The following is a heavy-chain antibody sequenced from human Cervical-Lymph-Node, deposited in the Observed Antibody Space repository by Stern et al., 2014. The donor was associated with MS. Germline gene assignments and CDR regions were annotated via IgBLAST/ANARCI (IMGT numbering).Heavy chain of an antibody. CDR3: ARDLIAAAGSEYFDY. Sequence: VQLVQSGAEVKKPGASVKFSCKASGYTFTSYYMHWVRQAPGQGLEWMGIINPSGGSTSYAQKFQGRVTMTRDTSTSTVYMELSSLRSEDTAVYYCARDLIAAAGSEYFDYWGQGTLVTVSS. CDR1: GYTFTSYY. CDR2: INPSGGST. V-gene: IGHV1-46*01. D-gene: IGHD6-13*01. J-gene: IGHJ4*02.